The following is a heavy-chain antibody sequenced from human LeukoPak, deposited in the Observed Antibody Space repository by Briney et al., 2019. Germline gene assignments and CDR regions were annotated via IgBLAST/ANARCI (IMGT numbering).Heavy chain of an antibody. D-gene: IGHD3-10*01. CDR3: ARSLITMVRGVIILYYFDY. Sequence: GASVKVSCKASGGTFSSYAISWVRQAPGQGLEWMGGIIPIFGTANYAQKFQGRVTITTDESTSIAYMELSSLRSEDTAVYYCARSLITMVRGVIILYYFDYWGQGTLVTVSS. CDR2: IIPIFGTA. CDR1: GGTFSSYA. V-gene: IGHV1-69*05. J-gene: IGHJ4*02.